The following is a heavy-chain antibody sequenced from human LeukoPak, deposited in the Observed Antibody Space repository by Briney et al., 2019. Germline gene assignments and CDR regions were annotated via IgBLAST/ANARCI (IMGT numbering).Heavy chain of an antibody. CDR2: IYHSGST. D-gene: IGHD6-25*01. V-gene: IGHV4-38-2*02. CDR1: GYSISSGYY. CDR3: ARDFSSASYTYYYYYMDV. Sequence: SETLSLTCTVSGYSISSGYYWGWIRQPPGKGLEWIGSIYHSGSTYYNPSLKSRVTISVDTSKNQFSLKVSSVTAADTAIYYCARDFSSASYTYYYYYMDVWGKGTTATVSS. J-gene: IGHJ6*03.